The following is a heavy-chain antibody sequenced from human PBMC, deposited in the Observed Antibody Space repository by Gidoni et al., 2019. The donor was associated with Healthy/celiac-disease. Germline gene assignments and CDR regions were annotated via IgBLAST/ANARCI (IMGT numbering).Heavy chain of an antibody. J-gene: IGHJ5*02. D-gene: IGHD4-17*01. CDR3: AREHGDYVVGWFDP. V-gene: IGHV4-31*03. Sequence: QVQLQESGPGLVKPSQTLSLTCTVSGGAISSGGYYWSWIRQHPGKGLEGIGYIYYSGSTYYNPSLKSRVTISVDTSKNQFSLKLSSVTAADTAVYYCAREHGDYVVGWFDPWGQGTLVTVSS. CDR2: IYYSGST. CDR1: GGAISSGGYY.